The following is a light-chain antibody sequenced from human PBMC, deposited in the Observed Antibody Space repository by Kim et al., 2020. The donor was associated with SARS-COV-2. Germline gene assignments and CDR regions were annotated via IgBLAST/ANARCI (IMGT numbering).Light chain of an antibody. CDR3: QQYGTLIT. CDR1: QSVSRSS. J-gene: IGKJ4*01. Sequence: SPGERATPSCRASQSVSRSSGAWYQRKPGQAPRLLIYDASTRATGIPDRFSGSGSGTDFTLTISRLEPEDSAVYLCQQYGTLITFGGGTKVDIK. CDR2: DAS. V-gene: IGKV3-20*01.